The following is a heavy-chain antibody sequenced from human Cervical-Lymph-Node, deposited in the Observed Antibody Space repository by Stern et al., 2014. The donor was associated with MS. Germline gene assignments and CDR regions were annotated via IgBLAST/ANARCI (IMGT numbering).Heavy chain of an antibody. CDR2: MWYDGSNM. CDR1: GFPFSHYG. V-gene: IGHV3-33*01. D-gene: IGHD4-17*01. CDR3: ARGDYGNYLDY. Sequence: VQMVEFGGGVVQPGRSLRLSCAASGFPFSHYGMHWVRQAPGKGLEWVAVMWYDGSNMYYADSVKGRFTVSRDISKNTLFLHMSSLRVEDTAFYYCARGDYGNYLDYWGQGTLVTVS. J-gene: IGHJ4*02.